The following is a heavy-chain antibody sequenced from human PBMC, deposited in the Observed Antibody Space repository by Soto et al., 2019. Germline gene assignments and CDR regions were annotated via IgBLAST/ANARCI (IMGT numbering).Heavy chain of an antibody. CDR2: ISGSGGST. Sequence: GGSLRLSCAASGFTFSSYAMSWVRQAPGKGLEWVSAISGSGGSTYYADSVKGRFTISRDNSKNTLYLQMNSLRAEDTAVYYCAKDPNHQAYSYGPDYFDYWGQGTLVTVSS. CDR3: AKDPNHQAYSYGPDYFDY. J-gene: IGHJ4*02. CDR1: GFTFSSYA. V-gene: IGHV3-23*01. D-gene: IGHD5-18*01.